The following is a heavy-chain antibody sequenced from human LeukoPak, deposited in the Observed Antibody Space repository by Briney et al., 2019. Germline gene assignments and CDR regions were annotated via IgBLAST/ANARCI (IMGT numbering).Heavy chain of an antibody. CDR3: AREYSTSCFPN. CDR1: GYTFTGYY. CDR2: INPNSGGT. V-gene: IGHV1-2*06. J-gene: IGHJ4*02. Sequence: ASVKVPCKASGYTFTGYYMHWVRQAPGQGLEWMGRINPNSGGTNYAQKFQGRVTMTRDTSISTAYMELSRLRSDDTAVYYCAREYSTSCFPNWGQGTLVTVSS. D-gene: IGHD2-2*01.